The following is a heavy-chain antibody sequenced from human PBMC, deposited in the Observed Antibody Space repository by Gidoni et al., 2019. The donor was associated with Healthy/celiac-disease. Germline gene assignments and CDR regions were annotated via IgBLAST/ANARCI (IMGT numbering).Heavy chain of an antibody. CDR2: IYHSGST. D-gene: IGHD3-22*01. J-gene: IGHJ5*02. CDR1: GYSISSGYY. V-gene: IGHV4-38-2*01. Sequence: QVQLQESGPGLVKPSETLSLTCAVSGYSISSGYYWGWIRQPPGKGLEWIGSIYHSGSTYYNPSLKSRVTISVDTSKNQFSLKLSSVTAADTAVYYCARVATMIVVVPGGWFDPWGQGTLVTVSS. CDR3: ARVATMIVVVPGGWFDP.